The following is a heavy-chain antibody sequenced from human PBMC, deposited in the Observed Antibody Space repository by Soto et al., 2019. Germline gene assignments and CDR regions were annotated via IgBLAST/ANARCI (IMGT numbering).Heavy chain of an antibody. CDR2: IYYSGST. Sequence: QVQLQESGPGLVKPSQTLSLTCTVSGGSISSGDYYWSWIRQLPGKGLEWIGYIYYSGSTYYNPSLKSRVTISVDTSKNQFSLKLSSVTAADTAVYYCARDKRITIFGVVIEGDPTDYYGMDVWGQGTTVTVSS. V-gene: IGHV4-30-4*01. CDR1: GGSISSGDYY. J-gene: IGHJ6*02. CDR3: ARDKRITIFGVVIEGDPTDYYGMDV. D-gene: IGHD3-3*01.